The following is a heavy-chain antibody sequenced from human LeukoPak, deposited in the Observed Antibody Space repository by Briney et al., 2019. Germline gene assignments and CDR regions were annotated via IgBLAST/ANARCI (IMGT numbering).Heavy chain of an antibody. CDR3: ARHRGRVIVTPYFDY. V-gene: IGHV3-74*01. J-gene: IGHJ4*02. CDR2: IKSDGITI. CDR1: GFTFSNYM. D-gene: IGHD3-16*02. Sequence: GGSLRLSCAASGFTFSNYMMHWVRQAPGKGLVWVSRIKSDGITITYADSVKGRFTISRDNSKNALYLQMNSLRTEDTAVYYCARHRGRVIVTPYFDYWGQGTLVTVSS.